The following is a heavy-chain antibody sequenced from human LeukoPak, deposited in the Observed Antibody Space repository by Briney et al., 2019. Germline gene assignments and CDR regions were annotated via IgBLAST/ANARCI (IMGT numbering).Heavy chain of an antibody. CDR3: ASLHDMTTTGDAFDI. V-gene: IGHV3-11*04. D-gene: IGHD1-26*01. J-gene: IGHJ3*02. Sequence: GGSLRLSCAASGFTFSDYYMSWIRQAPGKGLEWVSYISSSGSTIYYADSVKGRFTISRDNAKNSLYLQMNSLRAEDTAVYYCASLHDMTTTGDAFDIWGQGTMVTVSS. CDR1: GFTFSDYY. CDR2: ISSSGSTI.